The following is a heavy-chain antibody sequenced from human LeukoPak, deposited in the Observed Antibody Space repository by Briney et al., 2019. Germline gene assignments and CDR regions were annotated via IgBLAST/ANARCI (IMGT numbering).Heavy chain of an antibody. D-gene: IGHD3-10*01. CDR2: IKQDGVEK. J-gene: IGHJ4*02. V-gene: IGHV3-7*01. CDR3: ARRGSGSYYYFDY. Sequence: GGSLRLSCVASGFTFSTYWMSWVHQSPEKGLEWVANIKQDGVEKYHVDSVKGRFTISRDNAKNSLYLQMNSLRAEDTAVYYCARRGSGSYYYFDYWGQGTLVTVSS. CDR1: GFTFSTYW.